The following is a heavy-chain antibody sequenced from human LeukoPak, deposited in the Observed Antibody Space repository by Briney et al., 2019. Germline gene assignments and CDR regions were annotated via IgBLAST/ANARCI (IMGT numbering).Heavy chain of an antibody. Sequence: GGSLRLSCAASGFTFSNYAMHGVRQAPRKGLEGLAVKSYYGSNKYYADSVKGRFTISRDNSKNTLYLQMNSLRAEDTAVYYCALRASTNIPGYWGQGTLVTVSS. V-gene: IGHV3-30-3*01. J-gene: IGHJ4*02. D-gene: IGHD2/OR15-2a*01. CDR2: KSYYGSNK. CDR3: ALRASTNIPGY. CDR1: GFTFSNYA.